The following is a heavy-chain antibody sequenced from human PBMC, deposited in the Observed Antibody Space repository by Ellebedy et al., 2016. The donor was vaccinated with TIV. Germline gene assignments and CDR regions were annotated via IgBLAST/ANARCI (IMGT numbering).Heavy chain of an antibody. Sequence: AASVKVSCKTSGYTFSRHGLNWVRQAPGQGLEWMGWLSTYSGNTKYAQKFQGRVTMTTDTSTGTAYMELRSLTSDDTAVYYCAREADSDALDIWGQGTMVIVSS. V-gene: IGHV1-18*01. CDR3: AREADSDALDI. CDR1: GYTFSRHG. J-gene: IGHJ3*02. D-gene: IGHD2-15*01. CDR2: LSTYSGNT.